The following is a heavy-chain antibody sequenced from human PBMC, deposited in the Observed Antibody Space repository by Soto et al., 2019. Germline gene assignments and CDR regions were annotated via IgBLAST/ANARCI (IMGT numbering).Heavy chain of an antibody. V-gene: IGHV3-30-3*01. CDR1: RFTFSSYA. CDR2: ISYDGSNK. CDR3: ARDFAAVAGSVDYYYGMDV. Sequence: ESGGGVVQPGRSLRLSCAASRFTFSSYAMHWVRQAPGKGLEWVAVISYDGSNKYYADSVKGRFTISRDNSKNTLYLQMNILRAEDTAVYYCARDFAAVAGSVDYYYGMDVWGQGTTVTVSS. J-gene: IGHJ6*02. D-gene: IGHD6-19*01.